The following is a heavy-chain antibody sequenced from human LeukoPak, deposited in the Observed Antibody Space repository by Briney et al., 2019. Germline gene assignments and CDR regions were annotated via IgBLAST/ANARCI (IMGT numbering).Heavy chain of an antibody. Sequence: GASVKVSCKASGYTFTSYHINWVRQGTGQGLEWMGWMNPNSGNTGYAQKFQGRVTITRNTSISTAYMELSSLRSEDTAVYYCARGRRIQPHWFDPWGQGTLVTVSS. J-gene: IGHJ5*02. D-gene: IGHD5-18*01. CDR1: GYTFTSYH. CDR2: MNPNSGNT. V-gene: IGHV1-8*03. CDR3: ARGRRIQPHWFDP.